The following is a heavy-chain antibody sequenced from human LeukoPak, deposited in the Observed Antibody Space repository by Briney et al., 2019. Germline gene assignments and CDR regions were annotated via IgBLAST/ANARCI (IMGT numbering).Heavy chain of an antibody. Sequence: GRSPRLSCAASGFTFSNYAMHWVRQAPGKGLEWVAAISYDGNNKYYADSVKGRFTISRDNSKNTLYLLMNSLRAEDTAVYYCARGESITVAGPRFDPWGQGTLVTVSS. D-gene: IGHD6-13*01. V-gene: IGHV3-30-3*01. CDR3: ARGESITVAGPRFDP. CDR1: GFTFSNYA. J-gene: IGHJ5*02. CDR2: ISYDGNNK.